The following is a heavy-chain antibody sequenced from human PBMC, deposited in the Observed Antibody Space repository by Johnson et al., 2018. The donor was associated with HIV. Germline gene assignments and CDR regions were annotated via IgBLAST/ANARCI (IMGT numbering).Heavy chain of an antibody. CDR1: GFTFSSYA. Sequence: VQLVESGGGLVQPGGSLRLSCEASGFTFSSYALTWVRQAPGKGLEWVSGISWNSGSIGYADSVKGQFTISRDNDKNSLYLQMNSLRAEDTAVYYCAKHSYGLRGAFDIWGQGTMVTVSS. CDR2: ISWNSGSI. CDR3: AKHSYGLRGAFDI. J-gene: IGHJ3*02. D-gene: IGHD5-18*01. V-gene: IGHV3-9*01.